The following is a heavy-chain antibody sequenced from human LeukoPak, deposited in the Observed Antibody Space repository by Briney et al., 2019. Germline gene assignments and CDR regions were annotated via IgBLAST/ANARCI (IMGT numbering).Heavy chain of an antibody. CDR2: ISGSGDTT. J-gene: IGHJ4*02. CDR3: AKSRGESRGASNY. V-gene: IGHV3-23*01. Sequence: GGSLRLSCAASGFTFSSYAMNWVRQAPGKGLGWVSFISGSGDTTYYADSVKGRFTISRDSSKNTLYLQMNSLRAEDTAVYYCAKSRGESRGASNYWGQGTLVTVSS. D-gene: IGHD1-26*01. CDR1: GFTFSSYA.